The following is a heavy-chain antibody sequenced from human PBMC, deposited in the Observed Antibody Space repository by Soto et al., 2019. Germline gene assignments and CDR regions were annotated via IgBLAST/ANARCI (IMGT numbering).Heavy chain of an antibody. CDR2: ISSDSDHI. D-gene: IGHD3-22*01. V-gene: IGHV3-21*01. J-gene: IGHJ5*02. Sequence: EVQLVQSGGGLVKPGGSLRLSCAASGFMFSAYTMNWVRQAPGKGLEWLSSISSDSDHIDYADSVRGRFTVSRDNARKSLYLQIDSLGAEDTGVYYCATPYYYNHWGPGTLVTVSS. CDR3: ATPYYYNH. CDR1: GFMFSAYT.